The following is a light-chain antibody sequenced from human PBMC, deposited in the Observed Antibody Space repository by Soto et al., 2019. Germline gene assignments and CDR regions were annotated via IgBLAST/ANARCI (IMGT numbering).Light chain of an antibody. V-gene: IGLV2-11*01. CDR1: SSDVGGYNY. CDR3: CSYAGSVV. J-gene: IGLJ2*01. Sequence: QSALTQPRSVSGSPGQSVTISCTGTSSDVGGYNYVSWYQQHPVKAPKLMIYDVSKRPSGVPDRFSGSKSGNTASLTISGLQAEDEADYYCCSYAGSVVFGGGTKLTVL. CDR2: DVS.